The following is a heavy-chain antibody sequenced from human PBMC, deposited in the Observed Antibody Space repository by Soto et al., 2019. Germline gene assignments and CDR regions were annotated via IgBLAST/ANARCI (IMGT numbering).Heavy chain of an antibody. Sequence: AAVPVSCLATGYTLPKYDFNWVGQAAGQGLEWMGWMYANSGNTGYAQKFRGRVTMSRNTFISTAYMELSSLRTEDTAVYYSARGFSALAYCGGHYYSAGVPLIDSWGQGTLVTVSS. CDR1: GYTLPKYD. CDR2: MYANSGNT. J-gene: IGHJ4*02. V-gene: IGHV1-8*01. CDR3: ARGFSALAYCGGHYYSAGVPLIDS. D-gene: IGHD2-21*02.